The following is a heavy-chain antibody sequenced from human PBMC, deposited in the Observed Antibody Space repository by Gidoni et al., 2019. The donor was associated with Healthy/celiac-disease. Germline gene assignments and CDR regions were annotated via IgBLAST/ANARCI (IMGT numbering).Heavy chain of an antibody. Sequence: QMQLVQSGPEVKTPGTSVKVSCKASGFTFTSYAMQWVRQARGQRLEWIGWIVVGSGNTNYAQKFQERVTITRDMSTSTAYMELSSLRSEDTAVYYCAALPSGSQAGDCWGQGTLVTVSS. CDR3: AALPSGSQAGDC. CDR2: IVVGSGNT. CDR1: GFTFTSYA. D-gene: IGHD2-15*01. J-gene: IGHJ4*02. V-gene: IGHV1-58*02.